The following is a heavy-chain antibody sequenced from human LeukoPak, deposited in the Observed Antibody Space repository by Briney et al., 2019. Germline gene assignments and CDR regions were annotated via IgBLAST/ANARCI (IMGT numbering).Heavy chain of an antibody. V-gene: IGHV3-48*04. J-gene: IGHJ6*02. CDR1: GLTFSSDS. CDR3: ARDLWDSNSYYYGMDV. D-gene: IGHD1-26*01. Sequence: GGSLRLSCAASGLTFSSDSTNWVRQAPGKGLEWVSHISGTSSTIYYADSVKGRFTNSRDNAKNSLYLQMNSLRAEDSAVYYCARDLWDSNSYYYGMDVWGQGTTVTVSS. CDR2: ISGTSSTI.